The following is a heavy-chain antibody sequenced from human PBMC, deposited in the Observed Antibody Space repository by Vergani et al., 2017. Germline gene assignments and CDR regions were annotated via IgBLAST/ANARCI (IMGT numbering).Heavy chain of an antibody. CDR1: GGSISSYY. J-gene: IGHJ6*02. CDR2: IYYSGST. CDR3: ARDKRCSSTSCATFYVMDV. Sequence: QVQLQESGPGLVKPSETLSLTCTVSGGSISSYYWSWIRQPPGKGLEWIGYIYYSGSTNYNPSLKSRVTISVDTSKNQFSLKLSSVTAADTAVYYCARDKRCSSTSCATFYVMDVWGQGTTVTVSS. D-gene: IGHD2-2*01. V-gene: IGHV4-59*01.